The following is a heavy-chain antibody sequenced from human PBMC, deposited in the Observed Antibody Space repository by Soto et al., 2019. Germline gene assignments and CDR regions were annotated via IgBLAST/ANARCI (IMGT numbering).Heavy chain of an antibody. Sequence: QVQLQQWGAGLLKPSETLSLTCAVYGGSFSGYYWSWIRQPPGKGLEWIGEINHSGSTNYNPSLKSRVTISVDTSKNQVSLKLSSVTAADTAVYYCARTATHYYYYGMDVWGQGTTVTVSS. CDR3: ARTATHYYYYGMDV. D-gene: IGHD5-18*01. J-gene: IGHJ6*02. V-gene: IGHV4-34*01. CDR1: GGSFSGYY. CDR2: INHSGST.